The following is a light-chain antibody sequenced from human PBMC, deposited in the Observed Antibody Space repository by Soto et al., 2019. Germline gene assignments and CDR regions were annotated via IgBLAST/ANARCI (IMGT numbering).Light chain of an antibody. CDR3: QKYNSVPYT. Sequence: DIQMTQSPSSLSASVGDRVTITCRARQGISNYLAWYQQKPGKVPKLLIYAASTLQSGVPSRFSGSGSGTAFTLTISSLLPEDVATFYCQKYNSVPYTFGQGTKLEIK. CDR1: QGISNY. J-gene: IGKJ2*01. V-gene: IGKV1-27*01. CDR2: AAS.